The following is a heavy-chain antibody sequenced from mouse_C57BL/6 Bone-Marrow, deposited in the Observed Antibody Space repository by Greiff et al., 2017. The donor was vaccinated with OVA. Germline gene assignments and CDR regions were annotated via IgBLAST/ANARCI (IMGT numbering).Heavy chain of an antibody. V-gene: IGHV3-6*01. D-gene: IGHD2-3*01. CDR3: AREKDGYYPYYAMDY. J-gene: IGHJ4*01. CDR1: GYSITSGYY. CDR2: ISYDGSN. Sequence: EVKLQESGPGLVKPSQSLSLTCSVTGYSITSGYYWNWIRQFPGNKLEWMGYISYDGSNNYNPSLKNRISITRDTSKNQFFLKLNSVTTEDTATYYCAREKDGYYPYYAMDYWGQGTSVTVSS.